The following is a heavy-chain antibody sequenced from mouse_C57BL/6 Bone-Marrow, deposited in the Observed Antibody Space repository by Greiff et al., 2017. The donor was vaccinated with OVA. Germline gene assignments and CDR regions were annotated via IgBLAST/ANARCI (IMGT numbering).Heavy chain of an antibody. J-gene: IGHJ1*03. D-gene: IGHD4-1*01. Sequence: VQLQQSGPELVKPGASVKLSCKASGYTFTSYDINWVKQRPGQGLEWIGWIYPRDSSTKYNEKFKGKATLTVDPSSSTAYMELHSLTSEDSAVYFCARRLGEEWYFDVWGTGTTVTVSS. CDR1: GYTFTSYD. CDR2: IYPRDSST. V-gene: IGHV1-85*01. CDR3: ARRLGEEWYFDV.